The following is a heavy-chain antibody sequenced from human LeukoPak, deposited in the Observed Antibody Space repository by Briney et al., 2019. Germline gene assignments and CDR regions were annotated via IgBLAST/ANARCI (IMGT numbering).Heavy chain of an antibody. Sequence: GGSLRLSCAASGFTFSSHSMNWVRQAPGKGLEWVSSISSSSSYIYYADSVKGRFTISRDNAKNSLYLQMNSLRAEDTAVYYCARLVGAQDAFDIWGQGTMVTVSS. CDR1: GFTFSSHS. D-gene: IGHD1-26*01. CDR2: ISSSSSYI. J-gene: IGHJ3*02. V-gene: IGHV3-21*01. CDR3: ARLVGAQDAFDI.